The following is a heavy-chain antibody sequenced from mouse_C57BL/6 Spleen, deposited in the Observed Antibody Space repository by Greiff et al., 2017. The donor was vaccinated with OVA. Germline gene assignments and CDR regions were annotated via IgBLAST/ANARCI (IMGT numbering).Heavy chain of an antibody. CDR2: IYPETGGT. CDR3: TGWGSYAMDD. Sequence: QVQLQQSGAELVRPGASVTLSCKASGYTFTDYEMHWVKQTPVHGLEWIGAIYPETGGTAYNQKFKGKAILTADKSSSTAYMELRSLTSEDSAVDYCTGWGSYAMDDWGQGTSVTVSS. V-gene: IGHV1-15*01. D-gene: IGHD1-1*01. CDR1: GYTFTDYE. J-gene: IGHJ4*01.